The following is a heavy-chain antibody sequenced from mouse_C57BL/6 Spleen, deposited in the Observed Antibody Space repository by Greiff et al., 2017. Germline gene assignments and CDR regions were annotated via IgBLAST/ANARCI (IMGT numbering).Heavy chain of an antibody. CDR2: IYPRSGNT. Sequence: VKLMESGAELARPGASVKLSCKASGYTFTSYGISWVKQRTGQGLEWIGEIYPRSGNTYYNEKFKGKATLTADKSSSTAYMELRSLTSEDSAVYFCARGGDGYYFWGQGTLVTVSS. J-gene: IGHJ3*01. CDR1: GYTFTSYG. CDR3: ARGGDGYYF. V-gene: IGHV1-81*01. D-gene: IGHD2-3*01.